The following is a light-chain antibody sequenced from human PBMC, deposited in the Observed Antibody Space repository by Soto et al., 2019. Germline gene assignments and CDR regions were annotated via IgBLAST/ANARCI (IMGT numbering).Light chain of an antibody. CDR1: SSDVGGYNY. CDR2: DVS. Sequence: QSVLTQPASVSGSPGQSSTISCTGTSSDVGGYNYVSWYPQHPGKAPKLMIYDVSNRPSGVSNRFSGSKSGNTASLTISGLQDEDEADYYCSSYTSSSTLVVFGGGTKLTVL. J-gene: IGLJ2*01. CDR3: SSYTSSSTLVV. V-gene: IGLV2-14*01.